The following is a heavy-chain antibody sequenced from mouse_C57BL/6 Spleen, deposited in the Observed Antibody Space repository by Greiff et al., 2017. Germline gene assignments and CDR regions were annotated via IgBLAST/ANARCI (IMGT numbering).Heavy chain of an antibody. CDR3: ARPAPQATQWAMDY. J-gene: IGHJ4*01. CDR2: IWSDGST. V-gene: IGHV2-6*03. Sequence: VKLMESGPGLVAPSQSLSITCTVSGFSLTSYGVHWVRQPPGKGLEWLVVIWSDGSTTYNSALKSRLSISKDNSKSQVFLKMNSLQTDDTAMYYCARPAPQATQWAMDYWGQGTSVTVSS. CDR1: GFSLTSYG. D-gene: IGHD3-2*02.